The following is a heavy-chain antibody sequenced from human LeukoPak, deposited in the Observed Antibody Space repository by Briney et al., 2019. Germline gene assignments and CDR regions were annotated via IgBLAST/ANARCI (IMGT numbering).Heavy chain of an antibody. CDR3: ARLLYHSDY. Sequence: PSETLSLTCAVSGYSISSGYYWGWIRQPPGKGLEWIGSIYHSGSTYYNPPLKSRVTISVDTSKNQFSLKLSSVTAADTAVYYCARLLYHSDYWGQGTLVTVSS. V-gene: IGHV4-38-2*01. D-gene: IGHD2-15*01. CDR2: IYHSGST. CDR1: GYSISSGYY. J-gene: IGHJ4*02.